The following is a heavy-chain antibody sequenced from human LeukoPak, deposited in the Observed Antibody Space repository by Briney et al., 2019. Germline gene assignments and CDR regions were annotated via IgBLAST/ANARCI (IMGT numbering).Heavy chain of an antibody. J-gene: IGHJ4*02. Sequence: SGGSLRLSCAASGFSFCAYWMTWVRQAPGTGLEWVANINPAGTETYYVDPVKGRFTISRDNAKNLLYLQMNSLRAEDTAVYYCARFGYVAAVDLWGQGTLVTVSS. V-gene: IGHV3-7*01. D-gene: IGHD2-15*01. CDR2: INPAGTET. CDR1: GFSFCAYW. CDR3: ARFGYVAAVDL.